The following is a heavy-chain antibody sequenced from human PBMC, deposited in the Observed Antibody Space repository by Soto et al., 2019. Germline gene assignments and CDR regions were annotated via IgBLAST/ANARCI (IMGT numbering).Heavy chain of an antibody. CDR2: IYYSGST. D-gene: IGHD6-13*01. CDR3: ARGRRYSSSWYSEY. J-gene: IGHJ4*02. CDR1: GGSISSSSYY. V-gene: IGHV4-39*01. Sequence: SETLSLTCTVSGGSISSSSYYWGWIRQPPGKGLEWIGSIYYSGSTYYNPSLKSRVTISVDTSKNQFSLKLSSVTAADTAVYYCARGRRYSSSWYSEYWGQGTLVTVSS.